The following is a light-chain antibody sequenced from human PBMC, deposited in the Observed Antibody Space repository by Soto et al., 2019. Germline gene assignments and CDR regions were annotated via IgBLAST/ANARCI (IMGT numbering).Light chain of an antibody. J-gene: IGLJ1*01. CDR2: QVT. CDR3: SSFTSTTSLYV. CDR1: GSDIAGYNY. Sequence: ALAQPASVSGSPGQSITISCTGTGSDIAGYNYVSWFQQHPGKAPKLMMYQVTIRPSGVSNRFSGAKSGNTASLTISGLQAEDEAEYYCSSFTSTTSLYVFGTGTKVTVL. V-gene: IGLV2-14*01.